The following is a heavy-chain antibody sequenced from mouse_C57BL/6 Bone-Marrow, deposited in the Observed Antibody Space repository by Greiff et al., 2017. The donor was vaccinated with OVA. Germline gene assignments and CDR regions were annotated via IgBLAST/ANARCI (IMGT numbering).Heavy chain of an antibody. Sequence: LVESGPELVKPGASVKISCKASGYSFTDYNMNWVKQSNGKSLEWIGVINPNYGTTSYNQKFKGKATLTVDQSSRTAYMQLNRLTSDDSAVYYCARSSGYEFAYWGQGTLVTVSA. CDR1: GYSFTDYN. CDR3: ARSSGYEFAY. V-gene: IGHV1-39*01. D-gene: IGHD2-2*01. J-gene: IGHJ3*01. CDR2: INPNYGTT.